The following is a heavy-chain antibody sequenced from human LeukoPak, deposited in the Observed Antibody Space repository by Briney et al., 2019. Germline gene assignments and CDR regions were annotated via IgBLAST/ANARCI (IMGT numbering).Heavy chain of an antibody. CDR1: RFTFSSYG. D-gene: IGHD3-10*01. J-gene: IGHJ4*02. Sequence: SGRSVTLYCAASRFTFSSYGMLRLPQAPGKGREWVAVIWYDGSNKYYADSVKGRFTISRDNSKNTLYLQMNSLRAEDTAVYYCAGSFGELLDYWGQGTLVTVSS. CDR2: IWYDGSNK. V-gene: IGHV3-33*01. CDR3: AGSFGELLDY.